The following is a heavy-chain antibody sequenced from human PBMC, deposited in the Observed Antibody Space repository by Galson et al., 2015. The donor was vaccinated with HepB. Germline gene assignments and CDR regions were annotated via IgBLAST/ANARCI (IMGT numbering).Heavy chain of an antibody. J-gene: IGHJ2*01. CDR1: GFTFSSYS. V-gene: IGHV3-21*01. CDR2: ISSSSSYI. D-gene: IGHD3-16*02. CDR3: ARDDNSGLGELSLCFDL. Sequence: SLRLSCAASGFTFSSYSMNWVRQAPGKGLEWVSSISSSSSYIYYADSVKGRFTISRDNAKNSLYLQMNSLRAEDTAVYYCARDDNSGLGELSLCFDLWGRGTLVTVSS.